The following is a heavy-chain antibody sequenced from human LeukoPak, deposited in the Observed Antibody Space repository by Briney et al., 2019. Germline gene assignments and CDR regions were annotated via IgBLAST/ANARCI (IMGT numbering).Heavy chain of an antibody. CDR2: IYTSGST. J-gene: IGHJ5*02. CDR3: AREYYYGSGSHNWFDP. CDR1: GGSISSYY. V-gene: IGHV4-4*07. D-gene: IGHD3-10*01. Sequence: SETLSLTCTVSGGSISSYYWSWIRQPAGKGLEWIGRIYTSGSTNYNPSLKSRVTMSVDTSKNQFSLKLSSVTAADTAVYYCAREYYYGSGSHNWFDPWGQGTLVTVSS.